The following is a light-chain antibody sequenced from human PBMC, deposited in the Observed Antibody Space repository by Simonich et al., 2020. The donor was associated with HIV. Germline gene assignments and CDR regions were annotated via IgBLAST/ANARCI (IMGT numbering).Light chain of an antibody. V-gene: IGLV6-57*03. CDR3: QSYDSSNHVV. CDR1: SGSIANNY. Sequence: NFMLTQPHSVSESPGKTVTISCTRSSGSIANNYVQWYQQRPGSAPTTVIYEDNQIPSGVPDRFSGSIDSSSNSASLSISGLETEDEADYYCQSYDSSNHVVFGGGTKLTVL. CDR2: EDN. J-gene: IGLJ2*01.